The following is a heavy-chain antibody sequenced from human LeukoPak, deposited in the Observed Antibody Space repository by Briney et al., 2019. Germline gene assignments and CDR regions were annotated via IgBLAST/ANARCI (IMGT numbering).Heavy chain of an antibody. CDR3: AAGVDY. J-gene: IGHJ4*02. V-gene: IGHV3-9*01. CDR1: GFTFDDYA. CDR2: ISWNSGNI. Sequence: QPGGSLRLSCAASGFTFDDYAMHWVRQAPGKGLEWVSGISWNSGNIGYADSVKGRFTISRDNAKNSLYLQMNSLRAEDTALYYCAAGVDYWGQGTLVTVSS.